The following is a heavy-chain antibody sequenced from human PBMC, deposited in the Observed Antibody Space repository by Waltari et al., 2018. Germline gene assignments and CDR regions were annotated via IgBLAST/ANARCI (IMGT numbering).Heavy chain of an antibody. D-gene: IGHD2-21*01. CDR3: ATGIVVVIANPGSSNSY. V-gene: IGHV1-69-2*01. CDR2: VESEDGKA. J-gene: IGHJ4*02. CDR1: GYTFTDYY. Sequence: EVQLVQSGAEVKKPGATVKISCKVSGYTFTDYYMNWEQQAPGRGLECMGLVESEDGKALCEEECQGRVTITADKYTDTAYMELGSLRSEYTAVYYCATGIVVVIANPGSSNSYWGQGTLVTVSS.